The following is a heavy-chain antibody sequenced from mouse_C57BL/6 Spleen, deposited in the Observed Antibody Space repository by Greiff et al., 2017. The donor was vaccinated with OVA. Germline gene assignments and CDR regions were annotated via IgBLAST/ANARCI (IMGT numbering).Heavy chain of an antibody. CDR3: ASGYYGNYGYFDV. D-gene: IGHD2-1*01. CDR1: GYTFTDYY. V-gene: IGHV1-26*01. J-gene: IGHJ1*03. CDR2: INPNNGGT. Sequence: VQLKESGPELVKPGASVKISCKASGYTFTDYYMNWVKQSHGKSLEWIGDINPNNGGTSYNQKFKGKATLTVDKSSSTAYMELRSLTSEDSAVYYCASGYYGNYGYFDVWGTGTTVTVSS.